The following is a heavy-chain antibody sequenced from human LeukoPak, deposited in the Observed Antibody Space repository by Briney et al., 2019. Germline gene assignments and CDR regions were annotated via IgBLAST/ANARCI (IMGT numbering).Heavy chain of an antibody. CDR3: ASSYGIVGAIRAPPRTGSDAFDI. CDR2: IYYSGST. J-gene: IGHJ3*02. V-gene: IGHV4-39*07. CDR1: GDSISSTNYY. D-gene: IGHD1-26*01. Sequence: PSETLSLTCIVSGDSISSTNYYWGWLRQPPGKGLEWIGSIYYSGSTFNNPSLKSRVTISVDTSKNQFSLKLSSVTAADTAVYYCASSYGIVGAIRAPPRTGSDAFDIWGQGTMVTVSS.